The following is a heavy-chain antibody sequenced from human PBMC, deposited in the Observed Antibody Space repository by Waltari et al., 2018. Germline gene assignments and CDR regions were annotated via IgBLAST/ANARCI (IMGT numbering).Heavy chain of an antibody. CDR1: GFTFTQYT. CDR2: ISSRGSAT. J-gene: IGHJ4*02. V-gene: IGHV3-48*01. CDR3: ARGRYGAGSYSDYDY. D-gene: IGHD3-10*01. Sequence: EVQMLESGGGLVEPGGSLRLSCTTSGFTFTQYTMSWVRQTPTRGLEWVSYISSRGSATHDADSVRGRFTISRDSAKGSVYLQMNNLRADDAAMYYCARGRYGAGSYSDYDYWGQGTLVTVSS.